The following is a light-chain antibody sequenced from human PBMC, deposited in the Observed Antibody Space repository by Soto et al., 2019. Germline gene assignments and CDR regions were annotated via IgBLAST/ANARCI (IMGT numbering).Light chain of an antibody. CDR3: QQSYSTPQMYT. Sequence: DIQMTQSPSPLSASVGDRVTITCRASQSISSYLNWYQQKPGKAPKLLIYAASSLQSGVPSRFSGSGSGTDFTLTISSRQPEDFATYYCQQSYSTPQMYTFGQGTKVDIK. J-gene: IGKJ2*01. CDR1: QSISSY. V-gene: IGKV1-39*01. CDR2: AAS.